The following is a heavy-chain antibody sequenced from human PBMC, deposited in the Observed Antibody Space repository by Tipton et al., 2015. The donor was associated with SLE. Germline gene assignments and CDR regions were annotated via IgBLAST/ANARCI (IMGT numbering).Heavy chain of an antibody. CDR1: GFTFDDYT. V-gene: IGHV3-43*01. Sequence: GSLRLSCAASGFTFDDYTMHWVRQAPGKGLEWVSLISWDGGSTYYADSVKGRFTISRDNAKNSLYLQMNSLRAEDTALYYCARPGLGLPVGAVGAFDIWGQGTMVTVSS. D-gene: IGHD1-26*01. J-gene: IGHJ3*02. CDR3: ARPGLGLPVGAVGAFDI. CDR2: ISWDGGST.